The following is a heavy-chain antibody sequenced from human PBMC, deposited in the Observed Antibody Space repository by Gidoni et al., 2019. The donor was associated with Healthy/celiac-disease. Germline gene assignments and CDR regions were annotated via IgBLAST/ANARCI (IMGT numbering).Heavy chain of an antibody. Sequence: QVQLVQSGAEVKKPGASVKVSCKASGYTFTGYYMHWVRQAPGQGLEWMGWINPNSGGTNYAQKFQGRVTMTRDTSISTAYMELSRLRSDDTAVYYCARDGTYYDFWSGYYTAYYFDYWGQGTLVTVSS. J-gene: IGHJ4*02. V-gene: IGHV1-2*02. CDR1: GYTFTGYY. CDR2: INPNSGGT. CDR3: ARDGTYYDFWSGYYTAYYFDY. D-gene: IGHD3-3*01.